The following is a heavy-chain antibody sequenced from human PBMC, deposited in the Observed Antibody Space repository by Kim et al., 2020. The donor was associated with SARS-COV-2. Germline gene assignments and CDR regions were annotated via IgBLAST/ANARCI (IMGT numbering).Heavy chain of an antibody. CDR2: IIPIFGTA. J-gene: IGHJ6*02. V-gene: IGHV1-69*13. CDR3: ARGDGDYYDYRDPYYYYGMDV. D-gene: IGHD3-22*01. Sequence: SVKVPCKASGGTFSSYAISWVRQAPGQGLEWMGGIIPIFGTANYAQKFQGRVTITADESTSTAYMELSSLRSEDTAVYYCARGDGDYYDYRDPYYYYGMDVWGQGTTVTVSS. CDR1: GGTFSSYA.